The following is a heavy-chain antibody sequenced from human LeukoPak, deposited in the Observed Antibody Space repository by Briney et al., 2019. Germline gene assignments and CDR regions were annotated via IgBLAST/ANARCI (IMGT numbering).Heavy chain of an antibody. V-gene: IGHV4-59*01. CDR1: GGSISSYY. CDR2: ISYSGST. D-gene: IGHD1-1*01. J-gene: IGHJ5*02. CDR3: AREGTAGTNLNWFDP. Sequence: SETLSPTCTVSGGSISSYYWSWIRQPPGKGLEWIGYISYSGSTNFNPSLKSRVTISVDTSKNQFSLKLSSVTAADTAVYYCAREGTAGTNLNWFDPWGQGTLVTVSS.